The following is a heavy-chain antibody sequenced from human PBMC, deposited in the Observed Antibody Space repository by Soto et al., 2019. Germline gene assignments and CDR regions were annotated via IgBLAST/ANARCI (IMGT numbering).Heavy chain of an antibody. CDR3: AKDWDSSGPGGLDY. D-gene: IGHD3-22*01. CDR1: GFTFSSYA. CDR2: ISGSGGST. V-gene: IGHV3-23*01. J-gene: IGHJ4*02. Sequence: RRLSCAASGFTFSSYAMSWVRQAPGKGLEWVSAISGSGGSTYYADSVKGRFTISRDNSKNTLYLQMNSLRAEDTAVYYCAKDWDSSGPGGLDYWGQGTLGTVSA.